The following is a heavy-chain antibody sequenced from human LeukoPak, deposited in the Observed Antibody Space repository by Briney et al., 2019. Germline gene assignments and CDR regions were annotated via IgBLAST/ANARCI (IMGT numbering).Heavy chain of an antibody. J-gene: IGHJ4*02. CDR3: ARSYSGSFKYFDY. CDR1: GGSFSGYY. Sequence: SETLSLTCAVYGGSFSGYYWSWIRQPPGKGLEWIGEINHSGSTNYNPSLKSRVTISVDTSKNQFSLKLSSVTAADTAVYDCARSYSGSFKYFDYWGQGTLVTVSS. D-gene: IGHD1-26*01. CDR2: INHSGST. V-gene: IGHV4-34*01.